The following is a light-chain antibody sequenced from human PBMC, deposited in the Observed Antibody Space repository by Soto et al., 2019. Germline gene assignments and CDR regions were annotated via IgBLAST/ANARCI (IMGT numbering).Light chain of an antibody. CDR3: HQYGGSMET. V-gene: IGKV3-20*01. J-gene: IGKJ1*01. Sequence: EIVMTHSPATLSLSPGEIATLSCRASQRISSSYLAWYQQKPGQAPRLLIYGASSRATGIPDRFSGSGSGADFTLTISGLEPEDFAVYFCHQYGGSMETLGQGTKVDIK. CDR1: QRISSSY. CDR2: GAS.